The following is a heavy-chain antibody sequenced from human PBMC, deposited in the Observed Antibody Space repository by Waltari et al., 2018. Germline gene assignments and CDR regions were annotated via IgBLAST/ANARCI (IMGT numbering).Heavy chain of an antibody. J-gene: IGHJ3*02. D-gene: IGHD3-22*01. CDR2: IYSGGSGNT. V-gene: IGHV3-53*02. CDR1: GFTVSSNY. CDR3: ATDYDGNAYVAFDI. Sequence: EVQLVETGGGLIQPGGSLRLYCAASGFTVSSNYMTWVRQAPGKGLEWVSVIYSGGSGNTDYADSVKGRFTISRDNSKNTLYLHMNSLRAEDTAVYYCATDYDGNAYVAFDIWGQGTMVTVSS.